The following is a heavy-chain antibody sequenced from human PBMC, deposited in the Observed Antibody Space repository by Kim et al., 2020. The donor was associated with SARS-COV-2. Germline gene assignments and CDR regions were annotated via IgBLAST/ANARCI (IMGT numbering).Heavy chain of an antibody. V-gene: IGHV3-21*01. Sequence: GGSLRLSCTAPGFLFSDRTMNWVRQAPGKGLEWVACISSSGGYIYYRDSVEGRFIISRDNAKNSLFLQMDSLRAEDTAVYYCATWPTTLGATADALDIWGQGTVVTVSS. CDR1: GFLFSDRT. D-gene: IGHD1-26*01. CDR3: ATWPTTLGATADALDI. CDR2: ISSSGGYI. J-gene: IGHJ3*02.